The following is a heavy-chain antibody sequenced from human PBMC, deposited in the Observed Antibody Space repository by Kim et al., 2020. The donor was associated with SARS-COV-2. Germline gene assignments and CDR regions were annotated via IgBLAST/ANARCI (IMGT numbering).Heavy chain of an antibody. V-gene: IGHV4-59*01. CDR1: GDYMSPSW. CDR3: ARDPSYHYYFDN. D-gene: IGHD2-2*01. Sequence: SETLSLTCTVSGDYMSPSWWSWIRQPPGKGLEWIGYIDYTGSTKYNPSLKSRVTISIDTSTNQFSLNLNSVTAADTAVYYCARDPSYHYYFDNWGQGTLVTVSS. CDR2: IDYTGST. J-gene: IGHJ4*02.